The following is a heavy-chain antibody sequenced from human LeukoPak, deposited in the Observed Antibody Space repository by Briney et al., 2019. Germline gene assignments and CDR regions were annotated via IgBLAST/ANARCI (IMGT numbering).Heavy chain of an antibody. CDR2: IYPGDSDT. V-gene: IGHV5-51*01. J-gene: IGHJ4*02. CDR3: ARLKYSSGPFDN. Sequence: VASVKVSCKGSGSSFTNYWIAWVRQVPGKGLEYMGIIYPGDSDTRYSPSFQGQVSISADKSISTAYLQWSSLKASDTAMYYCARLKYSSGPFDNWGQGTLVTVSS. D-gene: IGHD6-19*01. CDR1: GSSFTNYW.